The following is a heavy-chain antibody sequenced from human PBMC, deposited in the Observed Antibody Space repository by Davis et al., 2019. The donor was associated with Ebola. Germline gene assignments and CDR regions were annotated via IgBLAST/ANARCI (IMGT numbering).Heavy chain of an antibody. CDR3: ARGNPMYYDFWSGYYYYYYGMDV. J-gene: IGHJ6*02. Sequence: ASVKVSCKASGYTFTSYDINWVRQATGQGLEWMGWMNPNSGNTGYAQKFQGRVTMTRNTSISTAYMELSSLRSEDTAVYYCARGNPMYYDFWSGYYYYYYGMDVWGQGTTVTVSS. V-gene: IGHV1-8*01. CDR1: GYTFTSYD. D-gene: IGHD3-3*01. CDR2: MNPNSGNT.